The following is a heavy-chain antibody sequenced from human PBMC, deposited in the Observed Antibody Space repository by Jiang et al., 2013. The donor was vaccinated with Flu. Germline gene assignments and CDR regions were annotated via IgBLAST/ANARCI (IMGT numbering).Heavy chain of an antibody. Sequence: VLLKPSETLSLTCAVYGGSFSGYYWSWIRQPPGKGLEWIGEINHSGSTNYNPSLKSRVTISVDTSKNQFSLKLSSVTAADTAVYYCARGLKHRLSYGDYVTSARSYFDYWGQGTLVTVSS. CDR2: INHSGST. D-gene: IGHD4-17*01. V-gene: IGHV4-34*01. CDR1: GGSFSGYY. CDR3: ARGLKHRLSYGDYVTSARSYFDY. J-gene: IGHJ4*02.